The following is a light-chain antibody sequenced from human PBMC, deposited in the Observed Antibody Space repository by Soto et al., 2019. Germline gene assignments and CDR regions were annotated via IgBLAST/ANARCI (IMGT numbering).Light chain of an antibody. Sequence: DIQMTQSPSSLSASIGDIITITCRASQSISTYLNWYQQKPGKAPKLLIYGASTLQNGVPSRFSGSGSATDYTLTISGLQPEDFATYYWQQSFITPPLTFGGGTEVEMK. CDR1: QSISTY. V-gene: IGKV1-39*01. J-gene: IGKJ4*01. CDR2: GAS. CDR3: QQSFITPPLT.